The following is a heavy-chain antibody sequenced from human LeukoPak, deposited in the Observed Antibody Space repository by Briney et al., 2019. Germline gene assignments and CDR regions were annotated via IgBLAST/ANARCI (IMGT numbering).Heavy chain of an antibody. CDR1: GYTFTSYY. D-gene: IGHD3-10*01. CDR2: INPSGGST. J-gene: IGHJ4*02. CDR3: ARGNYGSGSYPPFFDY. V-gene: IGHV1-46*01. Sequence: GASVKVSCKASGYTFTSYYMHWVRQAPGQGLEWMGIINPSGGSTSYAQKFQGRVTMTRDTSTSTVYMELSSLRSEDTAVYYCARGNYGSGSYPPFFDYWGQGTLVTVSS.